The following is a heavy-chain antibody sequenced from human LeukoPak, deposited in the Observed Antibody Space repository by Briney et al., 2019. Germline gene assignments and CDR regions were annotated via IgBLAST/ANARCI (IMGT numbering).Heavy chain of an antibody. J-gene: IGHJ4*02. CDR3: AKQAVRGVPGY. Sequence: GGSLRLSCAASGFTFSSYWMSWVRQAPGKGLEWVANIKQDGSEKYYVDSVKGRFTISRDNAKNSLYLQMNSLRAEDTAVYYCAKQAVRGVPGYWGQGTLVTVSS. CDR2: IKQDGSEK. D-gene: IGHD3-10*01. CDR1: GFTFSSYW. V-gene: IGHV3-7*03.